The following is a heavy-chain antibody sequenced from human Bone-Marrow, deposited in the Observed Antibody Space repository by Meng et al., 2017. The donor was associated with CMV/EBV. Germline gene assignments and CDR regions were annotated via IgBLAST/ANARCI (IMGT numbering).Heavy chain of an antibody. D-gene: IGHD1-26*01. CDR2: ISSSGGST. CDR1: GFTFASYA. J-gene: IGHJ4*02. Sequence: GESLKISCAASGFTFASYAMSWVRQAPGKGLEWVSGISSSGGSTYYADSVKGRFTISRDNSRNTLHLQMNSLRAEDTAVYYCARDPSGELPRWGQGTLVTVSS. V-gene: IGHV3-23*01. CDR3: ARDPSGELPR.